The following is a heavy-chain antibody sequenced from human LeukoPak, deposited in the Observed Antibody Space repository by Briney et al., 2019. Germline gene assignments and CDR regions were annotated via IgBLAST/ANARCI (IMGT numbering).Heavy chain of an antibody. J-gene: IGHJ4*02. V-gene: IGHV4-34*01. D-gene: IGHD3-10*01. CDR1: GGSFSDYF. CDR2: IYHSGGA. Sequence: SETLSLTCAVYGGSFSDYFWNWIRQPPGKGLEWIGQIYHSGGANYNPSLRSRVTISIDTSKNQLSLRLSSVTAADTAVYYCARHGSYCFDSWGQGTLVTVSS. CDR3: ARHGSYCFDS.